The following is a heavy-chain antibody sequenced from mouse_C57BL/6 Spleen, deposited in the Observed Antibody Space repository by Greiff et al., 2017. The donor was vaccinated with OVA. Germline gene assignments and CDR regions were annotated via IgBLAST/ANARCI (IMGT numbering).Heavy chain of an antibody. V-gene: IGHV2-9-1*01. J-gene: IGHJ1*03. Sequence: QVQLQQSGPGLVAPSQCLSITCTVSGFSLTSYAISWVRQPPGQGLEWLGVIWTGGGTNYNSALKYRLSISTDNSKSHVFLKMNSRQTDDTARYYCARNGYGNEDFDVWGTGTTVTVSS. CDR2: IWTGGGT. D-gene: IGHD2-10*02. CDR1: GFSLTSYA. CDR3: ARNGYGNEDFDV.